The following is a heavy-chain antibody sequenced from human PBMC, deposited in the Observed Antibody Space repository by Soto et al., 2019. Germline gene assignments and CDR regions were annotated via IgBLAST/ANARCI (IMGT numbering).Heavy chain of an antibody. CDR1: GFTFSSYA. CDR2: VSIGGST. J-gene: IGHJ4*02. Sequence: DVQLLESGGGLVQPEGSLRLSCAASGFTFSSYAMGWVRQGPGKGLEWVAVVSIGGSTHYADSVRGRFTISRDNSKNTLSLQMNSPKAEDTDVYFCAKRRGAGGHFDYWGQGALVTVSS. CDR3: AKRRGAGGHFDY. D-gene: IGHD2-15*01. V-gene: IGHV3-23*01.